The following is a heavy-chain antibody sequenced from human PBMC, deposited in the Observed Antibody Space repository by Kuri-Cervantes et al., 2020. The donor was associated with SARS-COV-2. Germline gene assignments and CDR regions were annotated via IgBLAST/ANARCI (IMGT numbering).Heavy chain of an antibody. D-gene: IGHD3-3*01. CDR2: IYYSGIT. Sequence: GSLRLSCTVYGGSISSSSYYWGWIRQPPGMGLEWIGSIYYSGITYYNPSLKSQVTISVDTSKNQFSLKLSSVTAADTAVYYCARQMMSIITIFGVVITRNWFYPWGQGTLGTVSS. V-gene: IGHV4-39*01. CDR3: ARQMMSIITIFGVVITRNWFYP. CDR1: GGSISSSSYY. J-gene: IGHJ5*02.